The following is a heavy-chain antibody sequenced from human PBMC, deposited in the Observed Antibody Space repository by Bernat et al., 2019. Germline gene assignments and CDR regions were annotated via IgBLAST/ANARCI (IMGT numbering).Heavy chain of an antibody. CDR3: AREYCSGGSCYSSLDAFDI. V-gene: IGHV3-7*04. CDR1: GFTFSSYW. J-gene: IGHJ3*02. D-gene: IGHD2-15*01. CDR2: IKQDGSEK. Sequence: EVQLVESGGGLVQPGGSLRLSCAASGFTFSSYWMSWVRQAQGKGLEWVANIKQDGSEKYYMDSVKGRFTISRDNAKNSLYLQMNSLRAEDTAVYYCAREYCSGGSCYSSLDAFDIWGQGTMVTVSS.